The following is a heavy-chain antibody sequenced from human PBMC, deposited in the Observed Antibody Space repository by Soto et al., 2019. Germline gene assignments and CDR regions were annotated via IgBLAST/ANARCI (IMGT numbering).Heavy chain of an antibody. CDR3: ARDVSPGSSSWYFDAFDL. V-gene: IGHV3-7*05. CDR1: GFTFSSYW. CDR2: IKKDESKK. Sequence: EERLVESGGGLVEPGGSLRLSCAASGFTFSSYWMTWVRQAPGKGLEWVANIKKDESKKSYLDSVRGRFTISRDNAKNSLYLPMDSLTAEDTALYYCARDVSPGSSSWYFDAFDLWGQGTMVTVSS. D-gene: IGHD6-13*01. J-gene: IGHJ3*01.